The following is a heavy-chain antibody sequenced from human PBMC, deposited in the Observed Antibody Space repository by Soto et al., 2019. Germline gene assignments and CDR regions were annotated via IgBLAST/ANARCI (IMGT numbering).Heavy chain of an antibody. V-gene: IGHV4-30-4*01. D-gene: IGHD3-3*01. Sequence: SETLSLTCTVPGGSISSGDYYWLWIRDPPGKGLEWMGYIYYSGSTYYNPSLKSRVTISVDTSKNQFSLKLSSVTAADTAVYYCARDRYGSGYDAFDIWGQGTMVTVSS. J-gene: IGHJ3*02. CDR3: ARDRYGSGYDAFDI. CDR1: GGSISSGDYY. CDR2: IYYSGST.